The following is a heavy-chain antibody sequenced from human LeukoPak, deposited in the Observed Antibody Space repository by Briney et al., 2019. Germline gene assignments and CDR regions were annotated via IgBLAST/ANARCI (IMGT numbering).Heavy chain of an antibody. CDR2: IYYSGST. J-gene: IGHJ5*02. CDR1: GGSISSSSYY. CDR3: ARCHYDSSGYYWFDP. Sequence: PSETLSLTCTVSGGSISSSSYYWGWIRQPPGKGLEYIGGIYYSGSTYYNPSLRSRGTISVDTSKNQFSLKLSSVTAADTAVYYCARCHYDSSGYYWFDPWGQGTLVTVSS. D-gene: IGHD3-22*01. V-gene: IGHV4-39*01.